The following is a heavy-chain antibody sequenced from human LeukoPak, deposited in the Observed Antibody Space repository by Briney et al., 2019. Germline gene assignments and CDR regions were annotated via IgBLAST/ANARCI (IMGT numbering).Heavy chain of an antibody. D-gene: IGHD6-19*01. J-gene: IGHJ4*02. CDR3: ARDDSGPDY. V-gene: IGHV3-7*01. CDR1: GFTFSSYW. CDR2: INQDGSEK. Sequence: GGSLRLSCAASGFTFSSYWMSWVRQAPGKGLEWVDNINQDGSEKYYVDSVKGRFTISRDNAENSLYLQMNSLRAEDTAVYYSARDDSGPDYWGQGTLVTVSS.